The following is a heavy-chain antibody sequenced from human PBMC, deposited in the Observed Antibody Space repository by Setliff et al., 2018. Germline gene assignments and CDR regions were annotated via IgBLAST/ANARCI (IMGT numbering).Heavy chain of an antibody. V-gene: IGHV3-9*01. CDR2: ISWASGSI. CDR1: GFRFDDYA. J-gene: IGHJ4*02. CDR3: VKVKKPLIRGSGFDY. D-gene: IGHD3-10*01. Sequence: PGGSLRLSCVGSGFRFDDYAMHWVRQRLGQGLEWVAGISWASGSIDYVDSVKGRFTISRDNSENTLFLQMTSLRPEDTGVYYCVKVKKPLIRGSGFDYWGRGTLVTVSS.